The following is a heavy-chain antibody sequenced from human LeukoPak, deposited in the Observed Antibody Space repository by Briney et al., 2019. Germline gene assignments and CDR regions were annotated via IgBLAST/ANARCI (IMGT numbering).Heavy chain of an antibody. D-gene: IGHD3-22*01. CDR2: VFYNGAT. CDR3: ARCSSGHYDAFDI. CDR1: GGSISSSIYY. J-gene: IGHJ3*02. Sequence: SETLSLTRIVSGGSISSSIYYWAWVRQPPGKGLEWIGTVFYNGATQYSPSLRSRVTISVDTSKNRFSLKLTSLTAADTAVYYCARCSSGHYDAFDIWGQGTMVTVSS. V-gene: IGHV4-39*07.